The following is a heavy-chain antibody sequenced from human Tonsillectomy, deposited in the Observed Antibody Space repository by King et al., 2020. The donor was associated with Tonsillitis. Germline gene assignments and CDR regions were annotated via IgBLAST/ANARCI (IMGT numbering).Heavy chain of an antibody. V-gene: IGHV3-33*05. CDR1: GFTFSTYG. Sequence: VQLVESGGGVVQPGRSLRLSCAASGFTFSTYGIHWVRQAPGKGLEWVALISYDGSNKYYADPVRGRFTISSDTSKNTVYLQMNSLRAEATAVYYCARAYYYDTSRTPDYWGQGTLITVSS. CDR2: ISYDGSNK. J-gene: IGHJ4*02. CDR3: ARAYYYDTSRTPDY. D-gene: IGHD3-22*01.